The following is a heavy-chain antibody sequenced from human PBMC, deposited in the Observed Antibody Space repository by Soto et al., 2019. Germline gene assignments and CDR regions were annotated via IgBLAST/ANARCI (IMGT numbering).Heavy chain of an antibody. CDR2: IWYDGSNK. D-gene: IGHD3-9*01. J-gene: IGHJ4*02. Sequence: GSLRLSCAASGFTFSSYGMHWVRQAPGKGLEWVAVIWYDGSNKYYADSVKGRFTISRDNSKNTLYLQMNSLRAEDTAVYYCARDRRRYFDWLSSYIFDYWGQGTLVTVSS. V-gene: IGHV3-33*01. CDR1: GFTFSSYG. CDR3: ARDRRRYFDWLSSYIFDY.